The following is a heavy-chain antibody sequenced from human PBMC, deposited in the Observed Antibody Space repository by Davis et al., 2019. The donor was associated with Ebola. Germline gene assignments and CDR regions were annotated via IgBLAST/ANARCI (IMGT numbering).Heavy chain of an antibody. D-gene: IGHD3-10*01. CDR3: AREARGGEGSDRGMDV. Sequence: ASVKVSCKASGYTFSSYYMHWVRQAPGQGLEWMGIINPSDGSTTYAQKFQGRVTMTRDTSTSTVYMELSSLRSEDTAVYYCAREARGGEGSDRGMDVWGQGTTVTVSS. CDR1: GYTFSSYY. CDR2: INPSDGST. J-gene: IGHJ6*02. V-gene: IGHV1-46*01.